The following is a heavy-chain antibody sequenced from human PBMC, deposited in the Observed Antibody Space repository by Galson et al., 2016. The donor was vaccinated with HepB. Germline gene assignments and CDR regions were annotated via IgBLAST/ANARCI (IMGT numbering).Heavy chain of an antibody. CDR2: IYTSGST. V-gene: IGHV4-61*02. CDR3: ARDREYSGVSGIATHI. Sequence: TLSLTCTVSGGSIRITSYYWTWIRQPAGKGLEWIGRIYTSGSTNYNPSLKSRVTISIDASKNEFSLRLSSVTAADTAVYYCARDREYSGVSGIATHIWGQGTMVTVSS. D-gene: IGHD5-12*01. J-gene: IGHJ3*02. CDR1: GGSIRITSYY.